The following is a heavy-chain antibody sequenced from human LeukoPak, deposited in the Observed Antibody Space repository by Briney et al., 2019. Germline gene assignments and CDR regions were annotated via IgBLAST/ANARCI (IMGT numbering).Heavy chain of an antibody. CDR3: TRGLPRDGLVVIAAANEY. CDR2: MNPKTGNT. Sequence: ASVKVSCKASGYTFSSYDINWVRQAAGQGVEWMGWMNPKTGNTGFSQKFQGRVTITRDTSISTAYMELSRLTSEDTGVYYCTRGLPRDGLVVIAAANEYWGQGSLVTVSS. V-gene: IGHV1-8*03. D-gene: IGHD2-2*01. J-gene: IGHJ4*02. CDR1: GYTFSSYD.